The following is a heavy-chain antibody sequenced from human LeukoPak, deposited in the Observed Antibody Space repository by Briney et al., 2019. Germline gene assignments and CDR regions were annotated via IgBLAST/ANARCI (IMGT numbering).Heavy chain of an antibody. CDR2: IYYSGST. D-gene: IGHD4-23*01. V-gene: IGHV4-59*01. J-gene: IGHJ4*02. CDR1: GGSISSYY. Sequence: SETPSLTCTVSGGSISSYYWSWIRQPPGKGLEWIGYIYYSGSTNYNPSLKSRVTISVDTSKNQFSLKLSSVTAADTAVYYCARGWALTTVVTVFDYWGQGTLVTVSS. CDR3: ARGWALTTVVTVFDY.